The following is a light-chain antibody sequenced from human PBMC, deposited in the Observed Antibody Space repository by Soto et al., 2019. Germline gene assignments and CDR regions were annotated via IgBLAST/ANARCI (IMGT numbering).Light chain of an antibody. Sequence: EIVITQSPATLSFSPGERAILFCRASQSISINLAWYQQKPGQAPRLLIYAASNMATGVPARFSGSWSGTEFTLTISSLQSEDFAVYYCQQYNNWITFGQGTRLEIK. J-gene: IGKJ5*01. CDR2: AAS. CDR3: QQYNNWIT. CDR1: QSISIN. V-gene: IGKV3-15*01.